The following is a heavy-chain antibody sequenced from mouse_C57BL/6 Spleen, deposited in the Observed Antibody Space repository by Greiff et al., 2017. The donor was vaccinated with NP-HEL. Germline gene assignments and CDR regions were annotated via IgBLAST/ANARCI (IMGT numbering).Heavy chain of an antibody. CDR1: GYTFTSYW. J-gene: IGHJ2*01. Sequence: QVQLQQPGAELVKPGASVKMSCKASGYTFTSYWITWVKQRPGQGLEWIGDIYPGSGSTNYNEKFKSKATLTVGTSSSTAYMQLSTLTSEDSAVYYCARAEGSYDGYYYYWGQGTTLTVSS. CDR2: IYPGSGST. CDR3: ARAEGSYDGYYYY. D-gene: IGHD2-3*01. V-gene: IGHV1-55*01.